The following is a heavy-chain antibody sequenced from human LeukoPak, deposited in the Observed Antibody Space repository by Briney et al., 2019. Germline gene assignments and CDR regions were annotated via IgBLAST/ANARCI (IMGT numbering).Heavy chain of an antibody. CDR3: ARTQLYYGSGNYYLSNFDY. J-gene: IGHJ4*02. CDR1: GVSISSGGYY. Sequence: PSETLSLTCTVSGVSISSGGYYWSWIRQHPGKGLEWIGYIYYSGSTYYNPSLKSRVSISVDTSKNQFSLKLNSVTAADTAVYYCARTQLYYGSGNYYLSNFDYWGQGTLVTVSS. CDR2: IYYSGST. D-gene: IGHD3-10*01. V-gene: IGHV4-31*03.